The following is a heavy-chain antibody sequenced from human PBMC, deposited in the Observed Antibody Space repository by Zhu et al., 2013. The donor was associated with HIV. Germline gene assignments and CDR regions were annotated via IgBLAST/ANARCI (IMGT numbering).Heavy chain of an antibody. CDR2: INPSGGST. D-gene: IGHD1-26*01. CDR1: GYTFSRYY. CDR3: ARDPRGVGSLYYFDY. Sequence: QVQLVQSGAEVKKPGASVKVSCKTPGYTFSRYYVHWVRQAPGQGLEWMGIINPSGGSTSYAQKFQGRVSMTRDTSTSTVYMDLSSLRSEDTALYYCARDPRGVGSLYYFDYWGQGTLVTVSS. V-gene: IGHV1-46*03. J-gene: IGHJ4*02.